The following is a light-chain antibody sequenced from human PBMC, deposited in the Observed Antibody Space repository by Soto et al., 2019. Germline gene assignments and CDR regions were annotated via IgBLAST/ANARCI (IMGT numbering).Light chain of an antibody. CDR1: QGIGSW. V-gene: IGKV1-12*01. CDR2: SAS. J-gene: IGKJ4*01. Sequence: QMRQSPSSVSASVGDTVTVTCRASQGIGSWLAWYHQIPGKAPKLLIYSASSLQSGTPSRFTGRGSGAAFTLTITNLQPEDVGVYHCQQASSFPLTFGGGTKVDI. CDR3: QQASSFPLT.